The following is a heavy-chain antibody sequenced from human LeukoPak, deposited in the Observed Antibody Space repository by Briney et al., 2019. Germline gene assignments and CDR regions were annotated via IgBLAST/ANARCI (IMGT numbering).Heavy chain of an antibody. D-gene: IGHD6-13*01. J-gene: IGHJ4*02. CDR1: GGSISTYY. V-gene: IGHV4-59*12. CDR3: AKGIPATGTAVRGYFDY. Sequence: SETLSLTCTVSGGSISTYYWSWIRQPPGKGLEWIGYVFYSGNTIYNPSLKSRVSISEDTSKNQFSLRLNSVTAADTAVYYCAKGIPATGTAVRGYFDYWGQGTLVTVSS. CDR2: VFYSGNT.